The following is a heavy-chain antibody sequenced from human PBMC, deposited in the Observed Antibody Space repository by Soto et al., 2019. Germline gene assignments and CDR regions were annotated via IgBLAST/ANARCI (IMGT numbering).Heavy chain of an antibody. D-gene: IGHD3-9*01. Sequence: QVQLQESGPGLVKPSQTLSLTCTVSGGSISSGGYYWSWIRQHPGKGLEWIGYIYYSGSTYYNPSLXXRXTXXVYTSKNQFSLKLSSVTAADTAVDYCARGNTILVYWGQGTLVTVSS. CDR3: ARGNTILVY. J-gene: IGHJ4*02. CDR1: GGSISSGGYY. V-gene: IGHV4-31*03. CDR2: IYYSGST.